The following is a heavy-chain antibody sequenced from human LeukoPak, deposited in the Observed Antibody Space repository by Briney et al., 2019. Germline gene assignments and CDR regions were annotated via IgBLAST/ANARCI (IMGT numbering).Heavy chain of an antibody. V-gene: IGHV1-2*02. J-gene: IGHJ5*02. D-gene: IGHD2-15*01. CDR2: INPNSGGT. CDR1: GYTFTGYY. CDR3: ARTYCSGGSCYPNWFDP. Sequence: ASVKVSCKASGYTFTGYYMHWVRQAPGQGLEWMGWINPNSGGTNYAQKFQGRVTMTRDTSISPAYMELSRLRSDDTAVYYCARTYCSGGSCYPNWFDPWGQGTLVTVSS.